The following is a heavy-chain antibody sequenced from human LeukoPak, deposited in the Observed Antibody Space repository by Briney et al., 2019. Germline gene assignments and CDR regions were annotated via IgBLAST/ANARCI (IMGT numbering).Heavy chain of an antibody. CDR2: ISWNSGSI. CDR1: GFTFDDYA. D-gene: IGHD6-19*01. J-gene: IGHJ4*02. Sequence: GRSLRLSXAASGFTFDDYAMHWVRQPPGKGLEWVSGISWNSGSICYADSVKGRFTISRDNAKNSLYLQMNSLRAEDMALYYCAARSNRGYSSGWYYFDYWGQGTLVTVSS. CDR3: AARSNRGYSSGWYYFDY. V-gene: IGHV3-9*03.